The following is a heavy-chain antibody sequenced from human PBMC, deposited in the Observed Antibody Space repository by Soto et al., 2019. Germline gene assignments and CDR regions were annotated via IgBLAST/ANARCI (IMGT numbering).Heavy chain of an antibody. CDR1: GGSLSTYL. V-gene: IGHV4-59*01. Sequence: QVQLEESGPGLVKPSETLSLTCVVSGGSLSTYLWSWIRQPPGKGLEWIGAVYYNGSASYNPSLKSRVTTSADTSKNHLSLTLRSTTAADTAVYYCARSFFPWGRGTLVTVSS. J-gene: IGHJ5*02. CDR3: ARSFFP. CDR2: VYYNGSA.